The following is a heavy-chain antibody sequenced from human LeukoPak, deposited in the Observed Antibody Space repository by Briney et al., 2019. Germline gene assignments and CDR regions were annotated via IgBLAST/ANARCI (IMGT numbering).Heavy chain of an antibody. CDR1: GGSISSSSYY. J-gene: IGHJ4*02. V-gene: IGHV4-39*01. D-gene: IGHD2-2*01. CDR2: IYYSGST. CDR3: ARHASPDIVIVPAATFDY. Sequence: SETLSLTCTVSGGSISSSSYYWGWIRQPPGKGLEWIGSIYYSGSTFYNPSLKSRVTISLDTSKNQFSLKLSSVTAADTAVYYCARHASPDIVIVPAATFDYWGQGTLVTVSS.